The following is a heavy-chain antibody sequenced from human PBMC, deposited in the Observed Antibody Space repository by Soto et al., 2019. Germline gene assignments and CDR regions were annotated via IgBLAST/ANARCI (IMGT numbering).Heavy chain of an antibody. CDR3: AKSITARPFDY. CDR2: ISPSGGNI. V-gene: IGHV3-11*01. CDR1: GFTFSDHY. J-gene: IGHJ4*02. D-gene: IGHD6-6*01. Sequence: PGGSLRLSCEASGFTFSDHYMSWIRQEPGKGLEWVSSISPSGGNIYYADSVKGRFTISRDNAKNTLYLQMNSLRAEDTAVYYRAKSITARPFDYGGRGALVTVSS.